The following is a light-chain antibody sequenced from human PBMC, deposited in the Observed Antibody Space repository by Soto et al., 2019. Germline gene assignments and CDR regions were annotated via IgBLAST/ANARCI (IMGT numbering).Light chain of an antibody. CDR1: SSNIGAGYD. J-gene: IGLJ2*01. CDR3: QSYDSSLSVVV. CDR2: GNS. Sequence: QSVLTQPPSVSGAPGQRVTISCTGGSSNIGAGYDVHWYQQLPGTAPKLLIYGNSNRPSGVPDRFSGSKSGTSASLAITGLQAEDEADSYCQSYDSSLSVVVFGGGTKVTVL. V-gene: IGLV1-40*01.